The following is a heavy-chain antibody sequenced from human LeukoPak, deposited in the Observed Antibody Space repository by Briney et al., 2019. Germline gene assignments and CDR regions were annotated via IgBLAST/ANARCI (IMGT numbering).Heavy chain of an antibody. D-gene: IGHD6-13*01. V-gene: IGHV4-59*01. CDR2: IYYSGST. J-gene: IGHJ4*02. CDR3: ARGSSSWPESDY. Sequence: SETLSLTCTVSGGSISSYYWSWIRQPPGKGLEWIGYIYYSGSTNYNPSLKSRVTISVDTSKNQFSLKLSSVTAADTAVYYCARGSSSWPESDYWGQGTLDTVSS. CDR1: GGSISSYY.